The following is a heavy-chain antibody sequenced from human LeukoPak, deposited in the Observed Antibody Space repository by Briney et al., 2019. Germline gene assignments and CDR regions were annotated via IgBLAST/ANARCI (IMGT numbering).Heavy chain of an antibody. D-gene: IGHD1/OR15-1a*01. CDR2: IYSGGST. CDR1: GFTVSSNY. CDR3: ARSSADWNNFDY. Sequence: GGSLRLSCAASGFTVSSNYVSWVRQAPGKGLEWVSVIYSGGSTYYADSVKGRFTISRDNSKNTLYLQMNSLRAEDTAVYYCARSSADWNNFDYWGQGTLVTVSS. J-gene: IGHJ4*02. V-gene: IGHV3-66*01.